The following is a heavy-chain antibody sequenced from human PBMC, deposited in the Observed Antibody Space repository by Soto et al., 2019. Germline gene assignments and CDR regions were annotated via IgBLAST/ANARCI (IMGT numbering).Heavy chain of an antibody. CDR1: GGSISSYY. CDR3: ARSIVGATLGYFDY. D-gene: IGHD1-26*01. V-gene: IGHV4-59*08. J-gene: IGHJ4*02. CDR2: IYYSGST. Sequence: TLSLTCTVSGGSISSYYWSWIRQPPGKGLERIGYIYYSGSTNYNPSLKSRVTISVDTSKNQFSLKLSSVTAADTAVYYCARSIVGATLGYFDYWGQGTLVTVSS.